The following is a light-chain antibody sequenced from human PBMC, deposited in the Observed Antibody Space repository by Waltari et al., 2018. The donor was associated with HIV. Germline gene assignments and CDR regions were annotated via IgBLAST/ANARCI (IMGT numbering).Light chain of an antibody. J-gene: IGLJ2*01. V-gene: IGLV1-40*01. CDR2: GNT. Sequence: SVLTQPPSVSGAPGQGVTLSCNGSTPNIGARYGVQWYQQLPGTAPKLLIFGNTNRPSGVPDRFSGSRSGTSASLAITGLQAEDEADYYCQSYDSSLSGSVFGGGTKLTVL. CDR1: TPNIGARYG. CDR3: QSYDSSLSGSV.